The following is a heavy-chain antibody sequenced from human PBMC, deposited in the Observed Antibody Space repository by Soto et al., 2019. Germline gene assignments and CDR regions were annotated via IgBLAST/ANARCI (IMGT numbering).Heavy chain of an antibody. D-gene: IGHD3-10*01. J-gene: IGHJ5*02. CDR3: ARGGSGIRPGWFDP. V-gene: IGHV4-34*01. Sequence: QVQLQQWGAGLLKPSETLSLNCAVYGGSFSGYYWSWIRQPPGKGLEWIGEINHSGSTNYHLSLNSRVTISVDTSQNQFSLKLSSVAAADTAVYYCARGGSGIRPGWFDPWGQGTLVIVSS. CDR2: INHSGST. CDR1: GGSFSGYY.